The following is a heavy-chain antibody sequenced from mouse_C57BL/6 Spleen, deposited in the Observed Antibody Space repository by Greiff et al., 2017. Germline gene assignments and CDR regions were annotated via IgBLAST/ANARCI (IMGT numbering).Heavy chain of an antibody. Sequence: QVQLQQSGAELVKPGASVQISCKASGSAFRSYWMHWVKQRPGKGLEWIGQIYPGDGDTNYNGKVKGKATLPADKASSTAYMQLSSLNSEDSAVYFCARKGGTTEVSGFDYWGQGTTLTVS. CDR2: IYPGDGDT. D-gene: IGHD1-1*01. J-gene: IGHJ2*01. V-gene: IGHV1-80*01. CDR3: ARKGGTTEVSGFDY. CDR1: GSAFRSYW.